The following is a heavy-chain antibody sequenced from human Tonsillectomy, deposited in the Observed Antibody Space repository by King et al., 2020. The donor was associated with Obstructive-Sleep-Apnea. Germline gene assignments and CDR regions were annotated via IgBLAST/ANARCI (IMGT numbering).Heavy chain of an antibody. V-gene: IGHV3-49*03. CDR2: IRSKAYGGTT. Sequence: VQLVESGGGLVQPGRSLRLSCTASGFTFGEYAMSWFRQAPGKGLGWVGFIRSKAYGGTTEYAASVKGRFTISRDDSKSIAYLQMNSLKTEDTAVYYCTREGTTYYYDSSGYYYPDYWGQGTLVTVSS. CDR1: GFTFGEYA. CDR3: TREGTTYYYDSSGYYYPDY. J-gene: IGHJ4*02. D-gene: IGHD3-22*01.